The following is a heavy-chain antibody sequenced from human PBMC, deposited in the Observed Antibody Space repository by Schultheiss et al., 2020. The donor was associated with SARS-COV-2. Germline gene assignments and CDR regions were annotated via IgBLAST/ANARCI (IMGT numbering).Heavy chain of an antibody. J-gene: IGHJ3*02. V-gene: IGHV4-38-2*02. CDR3: AREREHGAFDI. CDR2: IYYSGST. CDR1: GYSISSGYY. Sequence: SETLSLTCAVSGYSISSGYYWGWIRQPPGKGLEWIGYIYYSGSTNYNPSLKSRVTISVDTSKNQFSLKLSSVTAADTAVYYCAREREHGAFDIWGQGTMVTVS. D-gene: IGHD5-24*01.